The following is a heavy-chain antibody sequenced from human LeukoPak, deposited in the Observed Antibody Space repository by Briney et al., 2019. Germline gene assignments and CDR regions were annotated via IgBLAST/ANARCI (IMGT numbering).Heavy chain of an antibody. CDR2: INPNSGGT. D-gene: IGHD6-13*01. CDR3: ARIPGIAAAGTREPFDY. J-gene: IGHJ4*02. V-gene: IGHV1-2*02. Sequence: ASVKVSCKASGYTFTGYYMHWVRQAPGQGLEWMGWINPNSGGTNYAQKFQGRVTMTRDTSISTAYMELSRLRSDGTAVYYCARIPGIAAAGTREPFDYWGQGTLVTVSS. CDR1: GYTFTGYY.